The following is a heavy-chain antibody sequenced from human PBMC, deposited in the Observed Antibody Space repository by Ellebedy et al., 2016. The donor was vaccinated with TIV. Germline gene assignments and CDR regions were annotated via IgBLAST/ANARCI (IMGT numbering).Heavy chain of an antibody. CDR2: IYYSGST. Sequence: SETLSLTXTVSGGSVSSGSYYWSWIRQPPGKGLEWIGYIYYSGSTNYNPSLKSRVTISVDTSKNQFSLKLSSVTAADTAVYYCARSYSSSWYVSGMDVWGQGTTVTVSS. CDR3: ARSYSSSWYVSGMDV. J-gene: IGHJ6*02. V-gene: IGHV4-61*01. D-gene: IGHD6-13*01. CDR1: GGSVSSGSYY.